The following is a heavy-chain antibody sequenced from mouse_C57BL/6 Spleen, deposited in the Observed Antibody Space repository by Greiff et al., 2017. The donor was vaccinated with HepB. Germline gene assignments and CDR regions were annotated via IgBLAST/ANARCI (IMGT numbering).Heavy chain of an antibody. D-gene: IGHD3-3*01. CDR2: IDPSDSYT. J-gene: IGHJ4*01. CDR1: GYTFTSYW. CDR3: ARSRAATGYAMDY. V-gene: IGHV1-69*01. Sequence: QVQLQQSGAELVMPGASVKLSCKASGYTFTSYWMHWVKQRPGQGLEWIGEIDPSDSYTNYNQKFKGKSTLTVDKSSSTAYMQLSSLTSEDSAVYYCARSRAATGYAMDYWGQGTSVTVSS.